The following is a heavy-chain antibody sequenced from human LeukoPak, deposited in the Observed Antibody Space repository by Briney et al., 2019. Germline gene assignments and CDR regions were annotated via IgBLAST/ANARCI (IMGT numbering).Heavy chain of an antibody. D-gene: IGHD6-19*01. J-gene: IGHJ4*02. CDR1: GYTFTDHF. CDR3: ARGSSGPHFDY. CDR2: IIPILGIA. Sequence: SVKVSCKASGYTFTDHFIHWVRQAPGQGLEWMGRIIPILGIANYAQKFQGRVTITADKSTSTAYMELSSLRSEDTAVYYCARGSSGPHFDYWGQGTLVTVSS. V-gene: IGHV1-69*02.